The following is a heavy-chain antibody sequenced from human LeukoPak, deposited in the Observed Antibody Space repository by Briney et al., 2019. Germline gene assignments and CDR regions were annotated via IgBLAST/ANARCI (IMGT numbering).Heavy chain of an antibody. D-gene: IGHD2-2*01. V-gene: IGHV4-34*01. J-gene: IGHJ4*02. CDR2: INHSGST. CDR1: GGSFSGYY. CDR3: ARHRRYCSSTSCSDSGYDDY. Sequence: SETMSLTCAVYGGSFSGYYWSWIRQPPGKGLEWIGEINHSGSTNYNPSIKSRVTISVDTSKNQFSLKLSSVTAADTAVYYCARHRRYCSSTSCSDSGYDDYWGQGTLVTVSS.